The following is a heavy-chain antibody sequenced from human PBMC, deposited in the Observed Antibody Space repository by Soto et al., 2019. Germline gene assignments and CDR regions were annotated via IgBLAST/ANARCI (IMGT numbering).Heavy chain of an antibody. J-gene: IGHJ4*02. Sequence: SETLSLTCTVSGGSISSYYWSWIRQPPGKGLEWIGYIYYSGSTNYNPSLKSRVTISVDTSKNQFSLKLSSVTAADTAVYYCSLAAAGPSGYFDYWGQGTLVTVS. CDR2: IYYSGST. CDR1: GGSISSYY. CDR3: SLAAAGPSGYFDY. V-gene: IGHV4-59*01. D-gene: IGHD6-13*01.